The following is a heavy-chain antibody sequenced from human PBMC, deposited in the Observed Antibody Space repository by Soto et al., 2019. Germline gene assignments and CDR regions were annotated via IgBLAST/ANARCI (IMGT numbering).Heavy chain of an antibody. D-gene: IGHD6-13*01. V-gene: IGHV3-23*01. Sequence: EVQLLESGGGLVQPGGSLRLSCAASGFTFSSYAMTWVRQAPGKGLDWVSAVSGSGGSTYYADSVKARFTISRDKSKNTLSLHMNSLRADDTAVYYCAKDRGSSEGWSFDNWGQGTQVTVSS. CDR1: GFTFSSYA. CDR3: AKDRGSSEGWSFDN. J-gene: IGHJ4*02. CDR2: VSGSGGST.